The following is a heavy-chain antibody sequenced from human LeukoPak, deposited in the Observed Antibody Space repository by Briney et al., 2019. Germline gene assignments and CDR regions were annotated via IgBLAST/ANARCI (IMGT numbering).Heavy chain of an antibody. Sequence: ASVKVSCKASGYTFTGYYMHWVRQAPGQGLEWMGWINPNSGDTNYAQKFQGRVTMTRDTSISTVYMELGRLRSDDTAVYYCVRDRTKYCSSTSCPLDYWGQGTLVTVSS. D-gene: IGHD2-2*01. CDR1: GYTFTGYY. CDR2: INPNSGDT. J-gene: IGHJ4*02. CDR3: VRDRTKYCSSTSCPLDY. V-gene: IGHV1-2*02.